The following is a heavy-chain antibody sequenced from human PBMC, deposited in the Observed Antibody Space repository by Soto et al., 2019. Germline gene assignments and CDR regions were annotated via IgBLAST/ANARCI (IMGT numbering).Heavy chain of an antibody. D-gene: IGHD4-17*01. V-gene: IGHV1-69*08. J-gene: IGHJ3*02. Sequence: QVQLVQSGAEVKKPGSSVKVSCKASGGTFSSYTISWVRQAPGQGLEWMGRIIPILGIANYAQKFQGRVTITADKSTSTAYMELSSLRSEDTAVYYCAREDDYGGNSSAFDIWGQGTMVTVSS. CDR3: AREDDYGGNSSAFDI. CDR1: GGTFSSYT. CDR2: IIPILGIA.